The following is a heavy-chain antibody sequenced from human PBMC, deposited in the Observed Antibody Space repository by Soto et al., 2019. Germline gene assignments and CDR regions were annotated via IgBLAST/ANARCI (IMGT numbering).Heavy chain of an antibody. J-gene: IGHJ6*02. V-gene: IGHV3-21*06. CDR1: GFALSNYR. Sequence: EVQLVESGGGPVKSGQSLRLSCVAYGFALSNYRMTWLRQGPGKGLEWVSSINSRADYTHYTESVKGRFTISRDNAKNSVFLQMNSLRAEDAAVYYCGREKEDEGSSSLRVYYGVDVWGQGTTVIVSS. CDR3: GREKEDEGSSSLRVYYGVDV. CDR2: INSRADYT. D-gene: IGHD6-6*01.